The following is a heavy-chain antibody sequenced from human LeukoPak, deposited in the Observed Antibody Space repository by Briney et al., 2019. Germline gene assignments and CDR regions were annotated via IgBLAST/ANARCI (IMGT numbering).Heavy chain of an antibody. V-gene: IGHV4-59*08. CDR3: ARQTFGDLYFDS. CDR2: IYYSGST. D-gene: IGHD3-10*01. J-gene: IGHJ4*02. CDR1: GGSISSYY. Sequence: SETLSLTCTVSGGSISSYYWSWIRQPPGKGLEWIGYIYYSGSTNYNPSLKSRVTISTDMSKNQLSLQLSSVTAADTAVYYCARQTFGDLYFDSWGQGTLVIVSS.